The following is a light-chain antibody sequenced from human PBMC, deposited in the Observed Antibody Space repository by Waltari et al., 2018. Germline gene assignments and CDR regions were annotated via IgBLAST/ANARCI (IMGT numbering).Light chain of an antibody. CDR3: NTRDISGDHLV. CDR1: GLRTFY. Sequence: SSEMTQEPAVSVALGQTVRITCQGGGLRTFYANWYQQEPGQAPLLVIYDENNRPSGIPSRFSGSRSGNTASLTISGAQAEDEADYYCNTRDISGDHLVFGSGTKVTVL. J-gene: IGLJ1*01. V-gene: IGLV3-19*01. CDR2: DEN.